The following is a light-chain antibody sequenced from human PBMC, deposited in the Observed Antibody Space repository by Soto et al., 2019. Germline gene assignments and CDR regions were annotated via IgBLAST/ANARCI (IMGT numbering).Light chain of an antibody. CDR1: QSINRH. CDR3: QHYVNWPLT. CDR2: DAS. J-gene: IGKJ4*01. V-gene: IGKV3-11*01. Sequence: EIVLTQSPATLSLSPGERATLSCRASQSINRHLAWYRQKPGQAPRLLIYDASNRATGIPARFSGSGSGTDFTLTISSLEPEDFGVYYCQHYVNWPLTFGGGTKVESK.